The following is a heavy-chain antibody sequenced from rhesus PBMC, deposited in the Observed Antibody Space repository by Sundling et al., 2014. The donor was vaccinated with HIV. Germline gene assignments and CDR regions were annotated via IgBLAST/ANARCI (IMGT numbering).Heavy chain of an antibody. CDR2: IYGGTGST. Sequence: QVQLQESGPGLVKPSETLSLTCVVSGGSISDNYYWNWIRQPPGKGLEWIGNIYGGTGSTYYNPSLKSRVTLSVDTSKNHLSLKLSSVTAADTAVYYCARTGPWTGYYSFDYWGQGVLVTVSS. J-gene: IGHJ4*01. CDR1: GGSISDNYY. V-gene: IGHV4S9*01. D-gene: IGHD3-3*01. CDR3: ARTGPWTGYYSFDY.